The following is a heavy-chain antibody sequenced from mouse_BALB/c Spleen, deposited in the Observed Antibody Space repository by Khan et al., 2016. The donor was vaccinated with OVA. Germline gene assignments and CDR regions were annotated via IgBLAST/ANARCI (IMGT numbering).Heavy chain of an antibody. Sequence: VQLQESGAELAKPGASVKMSCKASGYTFTTYWIHWVKQRPGQGLEWIGYINPTSGYTDYNEKFKDRATLSADKSSSTAYMQLSSLTSEDSAVYYCTRDRIDYGGQGTTLTVSS. V-gene: IGHV1-7*01. CDR3: TRDRIDY. CDR1: GYTFTTYW. CDR2: INPTSGYT. J-gene: IGHJ2*01.